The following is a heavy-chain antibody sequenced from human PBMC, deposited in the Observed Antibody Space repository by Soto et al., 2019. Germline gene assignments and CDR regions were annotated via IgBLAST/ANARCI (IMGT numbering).Heavy chain of an antibody. D-gene: IGHD1-7*01. CDR2: IYSGGNT. V-gene: IGHV3-53*02. CDR3: GRGSIGCSGTLRVDY. Sequence: EVRLVETGGEMIQPGGSLRLSCAATGFSVSSNYMSWVRQAPGKGLEWVSVIYSGGNTYYADSVEGRFSISRDISKNTLYLQRNGLRAEDTAMYYCGRGSIGCSGTLRVDYWGQGTLVTVSS. CDR1: GFSVSSNY. J-gene: IGHJ4*02.